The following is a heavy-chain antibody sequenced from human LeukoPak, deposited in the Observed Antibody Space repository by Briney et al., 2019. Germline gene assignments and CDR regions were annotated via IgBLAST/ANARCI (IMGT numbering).Heavy chain of an antibody. D-gene: IGHD1-20*01. Sequence: SETLSPTCTVSGGSISSSSYYWGWIRQPPGKGLEWIGSISYSGSTYYNPSLKSRVTIFVDTSKNQFSLKLSSVTAADTALYYCARRITGTTSDSFDYWGQGTLVTVSS. J-gene: IGHJ4*02. V-gene: IGHV4-39*01. CDR1: GGSISSSSYY. CDR3: ARRITGTTSDSFDY. CDR2: ISYSGST.